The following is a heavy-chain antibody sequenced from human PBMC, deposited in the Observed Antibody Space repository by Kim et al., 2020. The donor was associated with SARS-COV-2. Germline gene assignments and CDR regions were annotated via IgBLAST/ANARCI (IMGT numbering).Heavy chain of an antibody. D-gene: IGHD3-10*01. CDR1: GGSISSFY. V-gene: IGHV4-59*01. J-gene: IGHJ3*02. Sequence: SETLSLTCTVSGGSISSFYWNFIRQPPGKGLEWIGYIYYSGSTKYNPSLKSRVTMSVDTSKNQFSLKLNSVTAADTAVYYCAREGIYYGSGDAFDIWGQGTMVTVSS. CDR2: IYYSGST. CDR3: AREGIYYGSGDAFDI.